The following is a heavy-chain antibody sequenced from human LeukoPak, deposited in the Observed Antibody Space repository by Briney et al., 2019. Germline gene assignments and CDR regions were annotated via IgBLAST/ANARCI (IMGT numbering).Heavy chain of an antibody. CDR1: GGSISSYY. Sequence: SETLSLTCTVSGGSISSYYWSWIRQPPGKGLEWIGYIYYSGSTNYNPALKSRVTISVDTSKNQFSLKLSSVTAADTAVYYCARDRGDYYDSKPDGFDPWGQGTLVTVSS. CDR2: IYYSGST. V-gene: IGHV4-59*01. D-gene: IGHD3-22*01. J-gene: IGHJ5*02. CDR3: ARDRGDYYDSKPDGFDP.